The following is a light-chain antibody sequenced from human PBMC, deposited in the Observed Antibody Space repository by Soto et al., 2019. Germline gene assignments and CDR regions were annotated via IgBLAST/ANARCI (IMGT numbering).Light chain of an antibody. Sequence: IVMTQSPDTLSVSPGEGATLSCRASQRIRTNLAWYQQRPGQAPRLLIYDASTRATGIPARFSGSGSGTEFTLTISSLQSEDSAVYYCQQSHNRPSFGPGTKVEIK. CDR1: QRIRTN. V-gene: IGKV3D-15*01. J-gene: IGKJ3*01. CDR3: QQSHNRPS. CDR2: DAS.